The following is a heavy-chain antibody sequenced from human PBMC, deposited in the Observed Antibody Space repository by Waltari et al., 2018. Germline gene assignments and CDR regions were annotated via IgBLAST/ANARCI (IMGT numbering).Heavy chain of an antibody. CDR2: IYYSGST. V-gene: IGHV4-39*07. CDR3: AYSSSWYIGAFDI. CDR1: GGSISSSSYY. J-gene: IGHJ3*02. D-gene: IGHD6-13*01. Sequence: QLQLQESGPGLVKPSETLSLTCTVSGGSISSSSYYWGWIRQPPGKGLEWIGSIYYSGSTYYHPPLKSRVTISEDTSKNHFCLKLSAVTAADTAVYYCAYSSSWYIGAFDIWGQGTMVTVSS.